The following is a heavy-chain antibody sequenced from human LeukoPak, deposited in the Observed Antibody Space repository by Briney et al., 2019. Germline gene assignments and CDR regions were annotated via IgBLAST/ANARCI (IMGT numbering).Heavy chain of an antibody. V-gene: IGHV1-69*06. J-gene: IGHJ6*03. CDR1: GGTFSSYA. CDR2: IIPIFGTA. CDR3: ARAGHFLYCTNGVCGYYMDV. Sequence: SVKVSCKASGGTFSSYAISWVRQAPGQGLEWMGGIIPIFGTANYAQKFQGRVTITADKSTSTAYMELSSLRSEDTAVYYCARAGHFLYCTNGVCGYYMDVWGKGTTVTVSS. D-gene: IGHD2-8*01.